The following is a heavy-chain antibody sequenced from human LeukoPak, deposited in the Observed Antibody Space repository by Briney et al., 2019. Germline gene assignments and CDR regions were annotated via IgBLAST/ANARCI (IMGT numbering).Heavy chain of an antibody. CDR3: ARGGDYCNSFDP. V-gene: IGHV4-59*01. CDR1: GGSIRGYY. Sequence: PSETLSLTCSVSGGSIRGYYWNWIRQPPGKGLEWIGYIYYSGSTNYNPSLKSRVTISVDKSKRQFSLNLTSVTAADTAVYYCARGGDYCNSFDPGGQGTLVSVSS. J-gene: IGHJ5*02. CDR2: IYYSGST. D-gene: IGHD4-17*01.